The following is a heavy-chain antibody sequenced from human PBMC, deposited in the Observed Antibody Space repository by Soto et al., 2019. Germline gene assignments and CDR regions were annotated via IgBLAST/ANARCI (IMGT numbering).Heavy chain of an antibody. J-gene: IGHJ4*02. CDR1: GGSFSGYY. D-gene: IGHD2-15*01. V-gene: IGHV4-34*01. CDR3: ARGGVVVVAEALCDY. CDR2: INHSGST. Sequence: QVQLQQWGAGLLKPSETLSLTCAVYGGSFSGYYWSWIRQPPGKGLEWIGEINHSGSTNYNPSLKSRVTISADTSKNQFSLKLCSVTAAATAVYYCARGGVVVVAEALCDYWGQGTLVTVSS.